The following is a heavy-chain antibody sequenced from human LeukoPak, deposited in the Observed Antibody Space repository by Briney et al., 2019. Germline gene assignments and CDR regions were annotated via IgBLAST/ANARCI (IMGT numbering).Heavy chain of an antibody. CDR2: ISSSGGET. V-gene: IGHV3-23*01. CDR1: GFTFNDYG. CDR3: ARKSYAPGSLSFSDY. D-gene: IGHD3-10*01. J-gene: IGHJ4*02. Sequence: GGSLRLSCAASGFTFNDYGMNWVSQAPGKGLEWVASISSSGGETYLADSLKGRFTVSRDNSKNTPYLQMNSLRAEDTAVYYCARKSYAPGSLSFSDYWGQGTLVTVSS.